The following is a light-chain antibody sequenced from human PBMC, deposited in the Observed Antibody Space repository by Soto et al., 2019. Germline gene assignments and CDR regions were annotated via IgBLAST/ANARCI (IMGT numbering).Light chain of an antibody. CDR2: DAS. Sequence: EIVMTQSPATLSVSPGERATLSCRASQSVNSNLAWYQQRPGQAPRLLIYDASPRATGIPAKFSGSGSGTEFTRTISGLQSEDCVVDCCQQYINWPPSITFGRWTRLEI. V-gene: IGKV3-15*01. CDR1: QSVNSN. J-gene: IGKJ5*01. CDR3: QQYINWPPSIT.